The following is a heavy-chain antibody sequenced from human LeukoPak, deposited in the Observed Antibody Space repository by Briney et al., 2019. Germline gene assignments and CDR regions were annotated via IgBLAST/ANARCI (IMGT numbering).Heavy chain of an antibody. Sequence: ASVKVSCKASGYTFTSYYMHWVRQAPGQGLEWMGIINPSGGSTSYAQKLQGRVTMTTDTSTSTAYMELRSLRSDDTAVYYCARAYYYDSNTFDYWGQGTLVTVSS. CDR3: ARAYYYDSNTFDY. J-gene: IGHJ4*02. D-gene: IGHD3-22*01. CDR1: GYTFTSYY. V-gene: IGHV1-46*01. CDR2: INPSGGST.